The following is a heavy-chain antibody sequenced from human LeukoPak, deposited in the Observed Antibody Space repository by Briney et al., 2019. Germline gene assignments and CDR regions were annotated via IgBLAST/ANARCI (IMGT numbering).Heavy chain of an antibody. Sequence: GGTLRLSCATSGFTFSSYGMSWVRQAPGKGLEWVSDISASGGRTYYADSVKGRFTISRDNSKNTLYLQMNSLRAEDTAVYYCAKVPYYDSSYYFYYMDVWGEGTTVTISS. D-gene: IGHD3-22*01. V-gene: IGHV3-23*01. CDR2: ISASGGRT. CDR3: AKVPYYDSSYYFYYMDV. CDR1: GFTFSSYG. J-gene: IGHJ6*03.